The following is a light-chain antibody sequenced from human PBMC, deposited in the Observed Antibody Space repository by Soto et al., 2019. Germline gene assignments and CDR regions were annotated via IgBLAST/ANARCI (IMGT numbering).Light chain of an antibody. CDR3: AAWDDSLSAWV. CDR2: SND. V-gene: IGLV1-44*01. J-gene: IGLJ3*02. Sequence: QAVVTQPPSTSGTPGQRVTISCSGSSSNSGSNIVNWYQQLPGTAPKVLIYSNDRRPSGVPDRFSGSKSGTSASLAISGLQSEDEADYHCAAWDDSLSAWVFGGGTKLTVL. CDR1: SSNSGSNI.